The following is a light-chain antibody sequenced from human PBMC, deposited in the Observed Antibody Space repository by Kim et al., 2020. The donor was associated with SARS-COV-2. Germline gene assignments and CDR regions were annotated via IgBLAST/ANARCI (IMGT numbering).Light chain of an antibody. CDR1: SSDIGSYDY. CDR3: SSYAGTYTFYV. CDR2: DVN. Sequence: QSALTQPRSVSGSLGQSVTISCTGTSSDIGSYDYVSWYQQHPGKAHKLLIYDVNKRPSGVPDRFSGSKSGSTASLTVSWLQADDEADYYCSSYAGTYTFYVFGSGTKVTVL. V-gene: IGLV2-11*01. J-gene: IGLJ1*01.